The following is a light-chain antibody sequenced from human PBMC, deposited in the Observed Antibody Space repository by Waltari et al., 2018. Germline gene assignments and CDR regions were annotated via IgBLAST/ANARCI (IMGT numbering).Light chain of an antibody. V-gene: IGKV4-1*01. CDR2: RAS. J-gene: IGKJ2*01. Sequence: DIVITQSPDSLAASLGERATINCKSSHSSSNEDSLAWYQQKPGQPPKLLIYRASTRESGVPDRFSGSGSGTDFTLTITSVQAEDVAVYYCLQCYNTPYTFGQGTRLEIK. CDR3: LQCYNTPYT. CDR1: HSSSNEDS.